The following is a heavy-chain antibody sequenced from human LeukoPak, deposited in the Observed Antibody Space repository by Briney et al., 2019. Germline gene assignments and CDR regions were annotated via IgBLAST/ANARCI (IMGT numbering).Heavy chain of an antibody. J-gene: IGHJ4*02. V-gene: IGHV3-15*01. CDR3: TTVHASPLDYY. Sequence: GGSLRLAWAVSGFIFSKAWMRWVRQATGKGLEWVGRIKSKTDSGTTDYAAPVKGRFTISRDDSKNTLFLQMNSLKTEDTAVYYCTTVHASPLDYYWGQGTLVTVSS. CDR1: GFIFSKAW. CDR2: IKSKTDSGTT. D-gene: IGHD3/OR15-3a*01.